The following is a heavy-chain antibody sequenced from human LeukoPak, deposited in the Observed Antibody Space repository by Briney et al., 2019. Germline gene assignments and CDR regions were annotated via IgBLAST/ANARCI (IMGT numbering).Heavy chain of an antibody. CDR2: ISSSGSTI. CDR1: GFTFSSYE. J-gene: IGHJ3*02. V-gene: IGHV3-48*03. Sequence: PGGSLRLSCAASGFTFSSYEMNWVRQAPGKGLEWVSYISSSGSTIYYADSVKGRFTISRDNAKNSLYLQMNSLRAEDMALYYCAKAVKGFRGDPVGAFDIWGQGTMVTVSS. D-gene: IGHD2-15*01. CDR3: AKAVKGFRGDPVGAFDI.